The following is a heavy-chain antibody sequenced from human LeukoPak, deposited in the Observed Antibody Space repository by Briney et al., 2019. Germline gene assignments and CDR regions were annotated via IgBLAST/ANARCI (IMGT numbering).Heavy chain of an antibody. D-gene: IGHD1/OR15-1a*01. V-gene: IGHV4-59*05. CDR3: ARRISGNKDY. CDR1: GVSISGYY. CDR2: VFYRDSFSYGGTT. Sequence: SETLSLTCTVSGVSISGYYWIWIRQSPGRGLEWIGSVFYRDSFSYGGTTFYNPSLQSRVTISVDTSKNAFSLKLSSVTAADTAVYYCARRISGNKDYWGQGTLVTVSS. J-gene: IGHJ4*02.